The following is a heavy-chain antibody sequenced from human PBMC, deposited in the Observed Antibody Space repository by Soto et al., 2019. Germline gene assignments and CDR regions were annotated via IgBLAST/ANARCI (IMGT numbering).Heavy chain of an antibody. J-gene: IGHJ4*02. CDR2: IHDFGST. CDR3: ARGGSYVGFDS. CDR1: GGSLKSSSHY. V-gene: IGHV4-61*01. D-gene: IGHD1-26*01. Sequence: SETLSLTCTVSGGSLKSSSHYWSWIRQPPGNGLEWIGYIHDFGSTKYNPSHESRVVISVVTSKKQFSLKVPSVTAADTAIYFCARGGSYVGFDSWGQGARVTVSS.